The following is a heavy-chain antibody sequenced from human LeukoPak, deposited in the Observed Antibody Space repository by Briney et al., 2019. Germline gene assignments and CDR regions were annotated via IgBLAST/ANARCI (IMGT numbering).Heavy chain of an antibody. CDR1: GFTFSSYG. CDR3: ATSLNSTALGAFDI. J-gene: IGHJ3*02. Sequence: PGGSLRLSCAASGFTFSSYGMHWVREAPGKGLEWGAVIWYDGSNKYYADSVKGRFTISRDNSKNTLYLQMNSRRAEDTAVYYCATSLNSTALGAFDIWGQGTMVTVSS. V-gene: IGHV3-33*01. D-gene: IGHD2/OR15-2a*01. CDR2: IWYDGSNK.